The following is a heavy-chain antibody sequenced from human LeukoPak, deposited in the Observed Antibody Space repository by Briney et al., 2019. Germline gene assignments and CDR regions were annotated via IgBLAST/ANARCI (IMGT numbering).Heavy chain of an antibody. V-gene: IGHV4-59*12. CDR2: IYYSGST. CDR1: GGSINNYY. Sequence: SETLSLTCTVSGGSINNYYWSWIRQPPGKGLEWIGYIYYSGSTNYNPSLKSRVTISVDTSKNQFSLKLSSVTAADTAVYYCARPYSSGYGVNAFDIWGQGTMVTVSS. J-gene: IGHJ3*02. D-gene: IGHD6-19*01. CDR3: ARPYSSGYGVNAFDI.